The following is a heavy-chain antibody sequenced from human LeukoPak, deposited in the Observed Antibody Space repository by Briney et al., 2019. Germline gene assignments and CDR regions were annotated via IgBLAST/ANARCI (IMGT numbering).Heavy chain of an antibody. CDR1: GYTFTSYG. J-gene: IGHJ4*02. CDR3: ARAGEGGSYDY. V-gene: IGHV1-18*01. D-gene: IGHD1-26*01. Sequence: RASVKVSCKASGYTFTSYGISWVRQAPGQGHEWMGWISAYNGNTNYAQKLQGRVTMTTDTSTSTAYMELRSLGSDDTAVYYCARAGEGGSYDYWGQGTLVTVSS. CDR2: ISAYNGNT.